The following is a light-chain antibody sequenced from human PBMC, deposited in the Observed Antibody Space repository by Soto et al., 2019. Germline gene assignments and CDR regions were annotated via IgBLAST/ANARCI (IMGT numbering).Light chain of an antibody. V-gene: IGKV3-20*01. CDR2: GAS. Sequence: EIVLTQSPGTLSLSPGERATLSCRASQSVSSSYLAWYQKKPDQAPRLLIYGASSRATGIPDRFSGSGSGTDFTLTISRLEPEDFAVYYCQQYSSSPRTFGQGTKVEIK. CDR3: QQYSSSPRT. J-gene: IGKJ1*01. CDR1: QSVSSSY.